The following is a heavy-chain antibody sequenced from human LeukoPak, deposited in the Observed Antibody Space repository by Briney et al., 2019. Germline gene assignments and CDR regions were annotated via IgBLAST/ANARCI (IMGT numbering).Heavy chain of an antibody. J-gene: IGHJ5*02. V-gene: IGHV1-2*02. CDR1: GYTFTGYC. Sequence: ASVKVSCKASGYTFTGYCMHWVRQAPGQGLEWMGCINPNSGGTNYAQKFQGRVTMTRDTSISTAYMELSRLRSDDTAVYYCARDLINIVVVPAAIRYSSGWYWFDPWGQGTLVTVSS. D-gene: IGHD2-2*01. CDR3: ARDLINIVVVPAAIRYSSGWYWFDP. CDR2: INPNSGGT.